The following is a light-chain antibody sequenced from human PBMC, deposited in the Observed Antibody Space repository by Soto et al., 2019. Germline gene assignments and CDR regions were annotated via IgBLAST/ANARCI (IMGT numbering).Light chain of an antibody. V-gene: IGKV1-39*01. CDR1: QTISNF. CDR3: QQSYRSPYT. Sequence: IQLTQSPSSLSASVGDTVTITCRAGQTISNFLNWYQHKPGKAPNLLIYAASSLLSGVPSRFSGSGSGTDFTLTIASLQPEDFATYYCQQSYRSPYTFGQGTKVDIK. CDR2: AAS. J-gene: IGKJ2*01.